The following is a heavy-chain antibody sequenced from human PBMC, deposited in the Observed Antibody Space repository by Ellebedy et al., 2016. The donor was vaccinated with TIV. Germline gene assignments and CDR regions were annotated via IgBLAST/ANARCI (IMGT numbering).Heavy chain of an antibody. V-gene: IGHV1-46*01. CDR1: RYTFTRYY. CDR2: INTSGGST. J-gene: IGHJ6*02. Sequence: ASVKVSXKASRYTFTRYYMHWVRQAPGQGLEWMGIINTSGGSTSYAQKFQGRVTLTRDTSTSTVYMELSSLRSEDTAVFYCARDPYGADYAYGMDVWGQGTTVTVSS. CDR3: ARDPYGADYAYGMDV. D-gene: IGHD4-17*01.